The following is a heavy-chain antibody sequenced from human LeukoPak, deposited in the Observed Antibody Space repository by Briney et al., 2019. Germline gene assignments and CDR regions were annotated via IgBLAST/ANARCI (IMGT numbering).Heavy chain of an antibody. CDR2: IYHSGST. D-gene: IGHD5-18*01. J-gene: IGHJ6*03. V-gene: IGHV4-4*02. CDR1: GGSLSSSNW. CDR3: ARVVDTAMVGGDMDV. Sequence: SETLSLTCAVSGGSLSSSNWWSWVRKPPGKGLEWIGEIYHSGSTNYNPSLKSRVTISVDKSKNQFSLKLSSVTAADTAVYYCARVVDTAMVGGDMDVWGKGTTVTVSS.